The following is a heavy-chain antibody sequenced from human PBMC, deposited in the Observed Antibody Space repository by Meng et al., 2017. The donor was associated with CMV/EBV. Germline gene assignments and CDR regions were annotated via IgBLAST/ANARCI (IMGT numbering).Heavy chain of an antibody. CDR3: AKDLWARQLNTSPSFGY. J-gene: IGHJ4*02. D-gene: IGHD2-2*01. V-gene: IGHV3-30*02. CDR2: IRYDGSST. CDR1: GFTFDIYG. Sequence: GESLKISCAASGFTFDIYGLHWARQAPGKGLEWVAFIRYDGSSTYSSDSVKGRFTISRDNSKNTMYLQMNSLTTEDTAIYYCAKDLWARQLNTSPSFGYWGQGTLVTVSS.